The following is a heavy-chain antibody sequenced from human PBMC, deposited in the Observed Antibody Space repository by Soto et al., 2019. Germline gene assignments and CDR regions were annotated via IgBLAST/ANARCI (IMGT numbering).Heavy chain of an antibody. CDR1: GFTFSNAW. D-gene: IGHD4-17*01. CDR2: IKSKTDGGTT. J-gene: IGHJ6*02. Sequence: GGSLRLSCAASGFTFSNAWMNWVRQAPGKGLEWVGRIKSKTDGGTTDYAAPVKGRFTISRDDSKNTLYLQMNSLKTEDTAVYYCTTDTYGDFYYYYYYGMDVWGQGTTVTVSS. V-gene: IGHV3-15*07. CDR3: TTDTYGDFYYYYYYGMDV.